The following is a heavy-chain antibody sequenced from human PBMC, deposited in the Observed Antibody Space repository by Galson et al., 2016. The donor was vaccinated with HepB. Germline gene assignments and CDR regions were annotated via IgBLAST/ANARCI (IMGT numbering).Heavy chain of an antibody. Sequence: SLRLSCAASGLTFSSYGMHWVRQAPGKGLEWVAVILYDGSNKYYADSVKGRFTISRDNSKNTLYLQMNSLRAEDTAVYCCAKDRNRYDFYSMDVWGQGTTVTVSS. CDR1: GLTFSSYG. J-gene: IGHJ6*02. D-gene: IGHD5-12*01. CDR2: ILYDGSNK. V-gene: IGHV3-30*18. CDR3: AKDRNRYDFYSMDV.